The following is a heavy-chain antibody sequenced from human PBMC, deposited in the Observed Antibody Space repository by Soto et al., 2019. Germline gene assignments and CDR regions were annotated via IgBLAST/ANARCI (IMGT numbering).Heavy chain of an antibody. Sequence: SQTLSLTCAISGDSVSSNNAAWNCIRHSPSRGLEWLGRTYYRSKWHSGYAVSVRSRISISPDTSKNGFSLQLNSVTPDDTAVYYCARSGPGGYIDYWGRGTLVTVSS. CDR2: TYYRSKWHS. J-gene: IGHJ4*02. V-gene: IGHV6-1*01. CDR3: ARSGPGGYIDY. D-gene: IGHD3-22*01. CDR1: GDSVSSNNAA.